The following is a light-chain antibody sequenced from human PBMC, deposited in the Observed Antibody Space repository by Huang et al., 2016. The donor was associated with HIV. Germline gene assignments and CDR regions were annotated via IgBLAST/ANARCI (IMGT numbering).Light chain of an antibody. Sequence: DIQMTQSPSSLSASVGDRVTITCQESQDISNYLKRYQQKPGKATKHLIYDATNLETGVSSRFSGSGSGTDFTITISSLQPEDIATYYCQHYDNLRTFGQGTKVEIK. CDR3: QHYDNLRT. V-gene: IGKV1-33*01. J-gene: IGKJ1*01. CDR1: QDISNY. CDR2: DAT.